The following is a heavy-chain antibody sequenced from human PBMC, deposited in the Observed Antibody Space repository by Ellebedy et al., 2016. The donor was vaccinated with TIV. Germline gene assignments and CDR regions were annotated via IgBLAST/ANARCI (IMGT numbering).Heavy chain of an antibody. Sequence: GESLKISCSASGFTFSSYAMHWVRQAPGKGLEWVAVISFDGSAKYYADSVKGRFTISRDNSKSTLYLQMNSLRAEDTAVYYCAGDPSSGNNWYYYLNYWGQGTLVTVSS. CDR3: AGDPSSGNNWYYYLNY. J-gene: IGHJ4*02. CDR2: ISFDGSAK. CDR1: GFTFSSYA. V-gene: IGHV3-30*04. D-gene: IGHD6-13*01.